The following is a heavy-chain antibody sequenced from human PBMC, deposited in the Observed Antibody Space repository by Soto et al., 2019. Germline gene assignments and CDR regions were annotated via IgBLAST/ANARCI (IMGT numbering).Heavy chain of an antibody. CDR1: GYSFTSYW. Sequence: GESLKISCKGSGYSFTSYWIGWVRQMPGKGLEWMGIIYPGDSDTRYSPSFQGQVTISADKSISTAYLQWSSLKASDTALYYCARWLEVAARPGRVDDYYYYMDVWGKGTTVTVSS. CDR3: ARWLEVAARPGRVDDYYYYMDV. CDR2: IYPGDSDT. J-gene: IGHJ6*03. D-gene: IGHD6-6*01. V-gene: IGHV5-51*01.